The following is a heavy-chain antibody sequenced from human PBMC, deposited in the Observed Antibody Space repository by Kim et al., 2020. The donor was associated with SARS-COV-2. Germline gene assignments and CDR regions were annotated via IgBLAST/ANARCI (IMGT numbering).Heavy chain of an antibody. J-gene: IGHJ5*02. Sequence: ASVKVSCKASGYPFTTYGITWVRQAPGQGLEWMGWISVFNGNTNYAQKLQGRITMTTDTSTNTAHMELRSLRYDYTAVYYCAREREAARPGWFDPWGQGTLVTVSS. CDR3: AREREAARPGWFDP. CDR2: ISVFNGNT. V-gene: IGHV1-18*01. D-gene: IGHD6-6*01. CDR1: GYPFTTYG.